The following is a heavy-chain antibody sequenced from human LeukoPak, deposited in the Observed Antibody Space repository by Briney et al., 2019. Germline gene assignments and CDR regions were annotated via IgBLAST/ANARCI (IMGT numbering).Heavy chain of an antibody. V-gene: IGHV4-31*03. CDR2: IYYSGST. J-gene: IGHJ4*02. Sequence: SETLSLTCTVSGGSISSGGYYWSWIRQHPGKGLEWIGYIYYSGSTYYNPSLKSRVTISVDTSKNQFSLKLSSVTAADTAVYYCAAHRYTATPKVDYWGQGTLVTVSS. D-gene: IGHD3-16*02. CDR1: GGSISSGGYY. CDR3: AAHRYTATPKVDY.